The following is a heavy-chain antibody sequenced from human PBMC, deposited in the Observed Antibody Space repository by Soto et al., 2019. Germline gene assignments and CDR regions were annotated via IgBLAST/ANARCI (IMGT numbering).Heavy chain of an antibody. CDR3: ARGVGSGTYYDQYNWFDP. Sequence: ASVKVSCKASGGTFSSYAISWVRQAPGQGLEWMGWINTYNGNTNHAQKLQGRVTMTTDTSTSTAYMELRSLRSDDTAVYYCARGVGSGTYYDQYNWFDPWGQGTLVTVSS. D-gene: IGHD3-10*01. CDR2: INTYNGNT. J-gene: IGHJ5*02. V-gene: IGHV1-18*01. CDR1: GGTFSSYA.